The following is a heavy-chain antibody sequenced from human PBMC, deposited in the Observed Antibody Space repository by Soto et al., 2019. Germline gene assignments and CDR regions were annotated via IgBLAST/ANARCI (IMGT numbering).Heavy chain of an antibody. V-gene: IGHV5-51*01. CDR1: EYSFTNYF. Sequence: GSSLKISCEGSEYSFTNYFIAWVRQMPGKCLEWMETINPRDSKTRYSPGLQGQVTFSADKSLSTAYRQWSSLKASDNAKYYWARHLATEDYYYGMDVWGHGTTVTVSS. J-gene: IGHJ6*02. CDR2: INPRDSKT. CDR3: ARHLATEDYYYGMDV.